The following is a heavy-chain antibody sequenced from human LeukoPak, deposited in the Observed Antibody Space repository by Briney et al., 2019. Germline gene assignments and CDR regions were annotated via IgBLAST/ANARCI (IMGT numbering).Heavy chain of an antibody. CDR1: GGSFSGYY. V-gene: IGHV4-34*01. CDR3: AGDRIAAAGDYYMDV. D-gene: IGHD6-13*01. Sequence: TTSETLSLTCAVYGGSFSGYYWSWIRQPPGKGLEWIGEINHSGSTNYNPSLKSRVTISVDTSKNQFSLKLSSVTAADTAVYYCAGDRIAAAGDYYMDVWGKGTTVTVSS. J-gene: IGHJ6*03. CDR2: INHSGST.